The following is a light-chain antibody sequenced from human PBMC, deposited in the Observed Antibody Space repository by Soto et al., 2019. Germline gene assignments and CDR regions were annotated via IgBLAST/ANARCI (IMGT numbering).Light chain of an antibody. V-gene: IGKV3-15*01. CDR2: DAS. Sequence: EIVMTQSPVTLSVSPGERATLSCRASENVYGNVAWYQQKPGQAPRLLIYDASTRATEIPARFSGSGSGTEFTLTISSLQSADFAVYFCQHGRTFDQGTKVEIK. CDR3: QHGRT. CDR1: ENVYGN. J-gene: IGKJ1*01.